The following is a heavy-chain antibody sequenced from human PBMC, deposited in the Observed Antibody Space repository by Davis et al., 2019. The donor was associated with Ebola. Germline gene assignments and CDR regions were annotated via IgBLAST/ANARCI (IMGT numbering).Heavy chain of an antibody. D-gene: IGHD6-6*01. V-gene: IGHV4-59*12. J-gene: IGHJ4*02. Sequence: MPSETLSLTCTVSGGSISSYYWSWIRQPPGKGLEWIGEISHSGDTTYNPSLESRVTISLDKSKNQFSLRLGSVTAADTALYYCARLNPRSSSSGYFDYWGQGTLVTVSS. CDR3: ARLNPRSSSSGYFDY. CDR2: ISHSGDT. CDR1: GGSISSYY.